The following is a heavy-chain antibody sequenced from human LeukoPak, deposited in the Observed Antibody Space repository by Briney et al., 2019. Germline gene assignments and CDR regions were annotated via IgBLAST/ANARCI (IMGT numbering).Heavy chain of an antibody. CDR3: ARGPVALPNDRLSLFFDF. CDR2: VKHDGDA. V-gene: IGHV4-34*01. J-gene: IGHJ5*01. CDR1: GASFNTYY. Sequence: SETLSLTCAVYGASFNTYYWTWIRHSPDKGLEWIGEVKHDGDANVNPSLRSRVVMSVEASKNQFSLKMTSVTAANTAIFFCARGPVALPNDRLSLFFDFWGEGTLVTVSS. D-gene: IGHD2-8*01.